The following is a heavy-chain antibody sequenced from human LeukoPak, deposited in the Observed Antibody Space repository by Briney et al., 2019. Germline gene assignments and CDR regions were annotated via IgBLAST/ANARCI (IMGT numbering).Heavy chain of an antibody. J-gene: IGHJ4*02. CDR1: GYTFTSYG. Sequence: ASVKVSRKASGYTFTSYGISWVRQAPGQGLEWMGWISAYNGNTNYAQKLQGRVTMTTDTSTSTAYMELRSLRSDDTAVYNCARVIRGIVVVPAAMFDYWGQGTLVTVSS. CDR3: ARVIRGIVVVPAAMFDY. CDR2: ISAYNGNT. V-gene: IGHV1-18*01. D-gene: IGHD2-2*01.